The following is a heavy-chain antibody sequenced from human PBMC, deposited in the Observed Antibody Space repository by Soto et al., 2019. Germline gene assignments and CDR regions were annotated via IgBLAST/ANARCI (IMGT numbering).Heavy chain of an antibody. CDR1: GYTFTNYG. CDR3: ARDRSGWYDF. D-gene: IGHD6-19*01. CDR2: ISVSNGNT. J-gene: IGHJ4*02. Sequence: QVQLVQSAGAVKKSGASVKVSCKASGYTFTNYGLSWVRQAPGQGLEWMGFISVSNGNTNYAQKFQDRVTMTADTAASTVYMELRSLRSDDSAVFYCARDRSGWYDFWGQGTLVTVSA. V-gene: IGHV1-18*01.